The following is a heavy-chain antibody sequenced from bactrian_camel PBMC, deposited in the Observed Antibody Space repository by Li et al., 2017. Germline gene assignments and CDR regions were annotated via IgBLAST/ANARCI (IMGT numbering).Heavy chain of an antibody. CDR3: AAIEIGPCPGLSATMSWAPGY. CDR2: IYSGGVVT. CDR1: GFTFRNYD. V-gene: IGHV3S40*01. J-gene: IGHJ4*01. Sequence: DVQLVESGGGLVQPGGSLRLSCAASGFTFRNYDMIWVRQALGKGLEWVSGIYSGGVVTSYADSVKGRFTISRDNSKNTMDLQMNSVKPEDTAMYTCAAIEIGPCPGLSATMSWAPGYWGQGTQVTVS. D-gene: IGHD4*01.